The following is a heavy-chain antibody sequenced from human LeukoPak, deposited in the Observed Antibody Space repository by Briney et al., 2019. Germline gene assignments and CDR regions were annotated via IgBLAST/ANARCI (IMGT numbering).Heavy chain of an antibody. Sequence: ASVKVSCKASGYTFTSYYMHWVRQAPGQGLEWMGIINPSGGSTSYAQKFQGRVTMTRNTSISTAYMELSSLRSEDTAVYYCAREGDSENLDYWGQGTLVTVSS. CDR1: GYTFTSYY. J-gene: IGHJ4*02. CDR3: AREGDSENLDY. V-gene: IGHV1-46*01. D-gene: IGHD2-21*02. CDR2: INPSGGST.